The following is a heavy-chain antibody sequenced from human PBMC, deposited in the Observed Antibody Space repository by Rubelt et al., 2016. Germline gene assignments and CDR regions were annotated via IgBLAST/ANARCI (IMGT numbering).Heavy chain of an antibody. D-gene: IGHD1-26*01. CDR1: GFTVSSNY. J-gene: IGHJ4*02. Sequence: EVQLVESGGGLVQPGGSLRLSCAASGFTVSSNYMSWVRQAPGKGLEWVSVIYSGGSTYYADSVKGRFTISRDNSKNTLYLQMNGLRAEDTALYYCAKGVRSGRSFYDYWGQGTLVTVSS. V-gene: IGHV3-66*01. CDR2: IYSGGST. CDR3: AKGVRSGRSFYDY.